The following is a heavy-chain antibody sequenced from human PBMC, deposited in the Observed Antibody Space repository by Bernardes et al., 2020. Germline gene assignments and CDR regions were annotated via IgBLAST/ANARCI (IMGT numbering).Heavy chain of an antibody. CDR2: IYTSGST. CDR1: GGSMTSYY. D-gene: IGHD1-26*01. J-gene: IGHJ4*02. Sequence: SESLSLTCTVSGGSMTSYYWTWVRQPAGKDLEWLGRIYTSGSTNYNPSLKSRLTMSVDTSKSQFSLRVRSVTAADTAVYYCARDYSGNYGYFDYWGQGILVNVSS. V-gene: IGHV4-4*07. CDR3: ARDYSGNYGYFDY.